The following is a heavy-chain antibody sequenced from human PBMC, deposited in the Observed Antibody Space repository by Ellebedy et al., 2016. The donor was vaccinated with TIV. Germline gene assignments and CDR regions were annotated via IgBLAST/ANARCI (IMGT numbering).Heavy chain of an antibody. D-gene: IGHD3-22*01. CDR3: AKDLFYDSFGPFDY. CDR1: GFTFSNYA. J-gene: IGHJ4*02. CDR2: ISGCGGST. V-gene: IGHV3-23*01. Sequence: GGSLRLSCAASGFTFSNYAMSWVRQAPGKGLQWVAGISGCGGSTYYAESVKGRFTISRDTSKNTVNLQMNSLRVEDTAIYYCAKDLFYDSFGPFDYWGQGTLVTVSS.